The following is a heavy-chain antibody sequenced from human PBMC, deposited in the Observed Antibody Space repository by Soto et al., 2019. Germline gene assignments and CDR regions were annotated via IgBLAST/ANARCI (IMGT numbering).Heavy chain of an antibody. D-gene: IGHD5-12*01. CDR2: ISYDGSNK. CDR3: ARDQASYGMDV. J-gene: IGHJ6*02. Sequence: QVQLVESGGGVVQPGRSLRLSCAASGFTFSSYAMHWIRQAPGRGLEWVAVISYDGSNKYYADSVKGRFTISRDNSKNTLYLQMNSQTAEDTAVYYCARDQASYGMDVWGQGTTVTVSS. CDR1: GFTFSSYA. V-gene: IGHV3-30-3*01.